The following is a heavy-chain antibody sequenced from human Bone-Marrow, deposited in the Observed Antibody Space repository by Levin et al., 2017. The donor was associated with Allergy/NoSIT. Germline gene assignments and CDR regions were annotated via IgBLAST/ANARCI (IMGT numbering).Heavy chain of an antibody. V-gene: IGHV4-59*01. J-gene: IGHJ4*02. Sequence: PGGSLRLSCSVSAASIKSNYWTWIRQPPGKGLEWIGDFFYGGSTSYSPSLKSRVTISADTSKNQFSLNVTSVNAADTAVYYCARSLTDPYYDYVWGTYRRPWYFDYWGQGILVTVSS. D-gene: IGHD3-16*02. CDR1: AASIKSNY. CDR3: ARSLTDPYYDYVWGTYRRPWYFDY. CDR2: FFYGGST.